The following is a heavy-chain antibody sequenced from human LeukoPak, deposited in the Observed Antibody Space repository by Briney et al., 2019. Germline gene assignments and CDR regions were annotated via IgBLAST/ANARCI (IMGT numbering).Heavy chain of an antibody. CDR3: ARAMRIQLREDY. J-gene: IGHJ4*02. Sequence: ASVKVSCKASGYTFTSYGISWVRQAPGQGLEWMGWVSAYNGNTNYAQKLQGRVTMTTDTSTSTAYMELRSLRSDDTAVYYCARAMRIQLREDYRGQGTLVTVSS. V-gene: IGHV1-18*04. CDR2: VSAYNGNT. CDR1: GYTFTSYG. D-gene: IGHD5-18*01.